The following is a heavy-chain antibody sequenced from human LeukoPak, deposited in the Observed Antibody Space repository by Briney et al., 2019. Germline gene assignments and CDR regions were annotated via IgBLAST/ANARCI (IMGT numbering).Heavy chain of an antibody. J-gene: IGHJ4*02. CDR3: AKRGAATVALDF. CDR1: GFTFRTHA. CDR2: ISASGGGT. Sequence: GGSLRLSCAASGFTFRTHAMTWVRQSPGKGLEWVSGISASGGGTYYADSMQGHFIISRDNSKNTLYLQINSLRPDDTAVYYCAKRGAATVALDFWGQGTLVTVSS. V-gene: IGHV3-23*01. D-gene: IGHD4-11*01.